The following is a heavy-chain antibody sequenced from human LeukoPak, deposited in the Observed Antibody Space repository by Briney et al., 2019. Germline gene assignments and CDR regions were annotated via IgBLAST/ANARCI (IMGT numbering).Heavy chain of an antibody. D-gene: IGHD5-24*01. V-gene: IGHV1-18*01. CDR1: GYTFSNYG. J-gene: IGHJ2*01. CDR2: ISPYNGNA. CDR3: ARGWLQPYWYFDL. Sequence: ASVKVSCKASGYTFSNYGISWVRQAPGQGLEWMGWISPYNGNADYAQKLQGRVTMTTDTSTTTGYMELRSLRSDGTAVYYCARGWLQPYWYFDLWGRGTLVTVSS.